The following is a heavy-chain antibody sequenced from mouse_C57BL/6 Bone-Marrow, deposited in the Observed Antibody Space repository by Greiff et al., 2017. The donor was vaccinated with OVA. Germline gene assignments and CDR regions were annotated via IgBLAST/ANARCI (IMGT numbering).Heavy chain of an antibody. CDR2: IWGGGSK. D-gene: IGHD2-3*01. CDR3: AKHGDGYFLNWYFDV. Sequence: VKVVESGPGLVAPSQSLSITCTVSGFSLTSYGVDWVRQPPGKGLEWLGVIWGGGSKNYNSALLSRLSLSKDNSKSQVFLKMNSLQTYDTAMYYCAKHGDGYFLNWYFDVGGTGTTVTVSS. V-gene: IGHV2-9*01. CDR1: GFSLTSYG. J-gene: IGHJ1*03.